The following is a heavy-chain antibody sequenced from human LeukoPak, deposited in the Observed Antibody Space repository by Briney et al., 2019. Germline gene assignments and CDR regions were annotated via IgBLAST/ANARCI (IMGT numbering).Heavy chain of an antibody. CDR1: GFTFSSYG. J-gene: IGHJ4*02. V-gene: IGHV3-30*02. CDR3: ARDSPIPSRKGATTFDY. D-gene: IGHD1-26*01. CDR2: IRYDGSNK. Sequence: GGSLRLSCAASGFTFSSYGMHWVRQAPGKGLEWVTFIRYDGSNKYYADSVKGRFTISRDNAKNSLYLQMNSLRAEDTAVYYCARDSPIPSRKGATTFDYWGQGTLVTVSS.